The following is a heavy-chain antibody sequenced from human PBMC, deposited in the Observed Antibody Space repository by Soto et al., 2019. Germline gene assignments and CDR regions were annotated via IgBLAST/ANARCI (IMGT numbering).Heavy chain of an antibody. D-gene: IGHD3-16*01. V-gene: IGHV1-46*01. J-gene: IGHJ4*02. CDR3: ARTPLGEWNFEY. CDR1: KYTFTIYY. Sequence: GASVKVSCKASKYTFTIYYMHWVRQAPGQGLEWMGIINPSDGSTNYAQKFQGRVTMTRDTSTSTVYMELSSLRSEDTAVYYCARTPLGEWNFEYWGQGTRVAVSS. CDR2: INPSDGST.